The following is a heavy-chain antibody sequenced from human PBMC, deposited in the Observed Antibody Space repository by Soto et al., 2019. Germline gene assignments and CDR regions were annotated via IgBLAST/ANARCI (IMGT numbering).Heavy chain of an antibody. V-gene: IGHV3-48*03. D-gene: IGHD3-3*01. J-gene: IGHJ6*04. CDR3: AKDGGTISGVVSKVYYYGMAV. CDR2: ISSSGSTI. Sequence: GGTLRLSCAASGFTFSSYEMNWVRQAPGKGLEWVSYISSSGSTIYYADSVKGRFTISRDNAKNSLYLQMNSLRAEDTAVYYYAKDGGTISGVVSKVYYYGMAVWGKGTTLNVSS. CDR1: GFTFSSYE.